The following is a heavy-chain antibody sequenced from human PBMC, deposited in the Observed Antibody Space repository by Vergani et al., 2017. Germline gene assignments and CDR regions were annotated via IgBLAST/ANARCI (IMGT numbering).Heavy chain of an antibody. Sequence: EVQLVESGGGLVQPGRSLRLSCAASGFTFDDYALHWVRQAPGKGLEWVPVISWNSGSIGYAESVKGRFTISRDNAKNSLYLQMTSLRAEDTALYYCAKDLYSGYNRGAFDIWGQGTMVTVSS. CDR3: AKDLYSGYNRGAFDI. CDR2: ISWNSGSI. CDR1: GFTFDDYA. D-gene: IGHD5-12*01. J-gene: IGHJ3*02. V-gene: IGHV3-9*01.